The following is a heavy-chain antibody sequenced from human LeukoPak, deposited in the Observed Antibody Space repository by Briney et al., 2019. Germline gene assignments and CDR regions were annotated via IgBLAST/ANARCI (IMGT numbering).Heavy chain of an antibody. D-gene: IGHD2-8*01. CDR2: IYYTGST. V-gene: IGHV4-39*07. CDR1: RGSISSSSYY. CDR3: TAEKNGSPHY. J-gene: IGHJ4*02. Sequence: SETLSLTCTVSRGSISSSSYYWSWVRQPPGKGLEWIASIYYTGSTYYNPSLKSRVTISLDMSKNEFFLTMSSVTAADTAVYFCTAEKNGSPHYWGQGAQVTVSS.